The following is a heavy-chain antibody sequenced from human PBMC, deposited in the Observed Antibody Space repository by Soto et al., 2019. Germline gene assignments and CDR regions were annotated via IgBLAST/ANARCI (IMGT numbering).Heavy chain of an antibody. D-gene: IGHD1-26*01. CDR2: IYYSGST. V-gene: IGHV4-31*03. J-gene: IGHJ4*02. CDR1: GGSISSGGYS. CDR3: AKVAQGGYCDY. Sequence: QVQLQESGPGLVKPSQTLSLTCTVSGGSISSGGYSWSWIRQHPGKGLEWIGYIYYSGSTYYNPSLKSRVTISVDTAKNQYSLKLSSVTAADTAVYYCAKVAQGGYCDYWGQGTLVTVSS.